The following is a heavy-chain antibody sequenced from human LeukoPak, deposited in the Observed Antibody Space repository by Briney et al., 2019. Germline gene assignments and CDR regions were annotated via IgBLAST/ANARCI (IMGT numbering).Heavy chain of an antibody. D-gene: IGHD3-22*01. V-gene: IGHV3-9*01. CDR1: GFTFDDYA. CDR3: AKDWDSSGYLRFWFDY. Sequence: PGRSLRLSCAASGFTFDDYAMHWARQAPGKGLEWVSGISWNSGSIGYADSVKGRFTISRDNAKNSLYLQMNSLRAEDTALYYCAKDWDSSGYLRFWFDYWGQGTLVTVSS. J-gene: IGHJ4*02. CDR2: ISWNSGSI.